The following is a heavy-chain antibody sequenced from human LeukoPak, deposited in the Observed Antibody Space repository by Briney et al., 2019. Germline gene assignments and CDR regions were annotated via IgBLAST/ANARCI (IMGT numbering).Heavy chain of an antibody. CDR3: ARLPSSSDAFDI. V-gene: IGHV3-30*03. D-gene: IGHD6-6*01. CDR1: GFTFSSYG. Sequence: AGGSLRLSCAASGFTFSSYGMHWVRQAPGKGLEWVAVISYDGSNKYYADSVKGRFTISRDNSKNTLYLQMNSLRAEDTAVYYCARLPSSSDAFDIWGQGTMVTVSS. CDR2: ISYDGSNK. J-gene: IGHJ3*02.